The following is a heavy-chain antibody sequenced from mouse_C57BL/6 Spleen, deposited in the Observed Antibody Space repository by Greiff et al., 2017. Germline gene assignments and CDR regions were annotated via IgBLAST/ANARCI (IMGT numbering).Heavy chain of an antibody. CDR3: ARWIYYYGSSYLDY. CDR1: GYTFTSYW. D-gene: IGHD1-1*01. V-gene: IGHV1-64*01. Sequence: QVQLQQPGAELVKPGASVKLSCKASGYTFTSYWMHWVKQRPGQGLEWIGMIHPNSGSTNYNEKFKSKATLTVDKSSSTAYMQLSSLTSEDSAVYYCARWIYYYGSSYLDYWGQGTTLTVSS. CDR2: IHPNSGST. J-gene: IGHJ2*01.